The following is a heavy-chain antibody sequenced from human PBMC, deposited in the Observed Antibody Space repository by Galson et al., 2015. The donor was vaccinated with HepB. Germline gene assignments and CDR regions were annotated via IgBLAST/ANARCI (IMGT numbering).Heavy chain of an antibody. J-gene: IGHJ4*02. D-gene: IGHD6-19*01. CDR2: ISSDASNK. CDR1: EFIFSTYA. CDR3: VRPQGVAVGYDLYFDY. Sequence: SLRLSCAASEFIFSTYAMHWVRQAPGKGLEWVAVISSDASNKYYADSVKGRFTISRDNSKNTVYLQMNSLRTEDTAVYYCVRPQGVAVGYDLYFDYWGLGVLATVSS. V-gene: IGHV3-30*04.